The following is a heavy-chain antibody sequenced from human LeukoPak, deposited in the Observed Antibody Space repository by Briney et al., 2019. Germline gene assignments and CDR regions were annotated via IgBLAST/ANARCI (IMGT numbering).Heavy chain of an antibody. CDR3: ARGGSYGYPNDS. V-gene: IGHV4-59*12. D-gene: IGHD5-18*01. CDR2: IYYSGST. Sequence: SETLSLTCTVSGGSISSYYWSWIRQPPGKGLEWIGYIYYSGSTNYNPSLKSRVTISVDTSKNQFSLKLSSVTAADTAVYYCARGGSYGYPNDSWAQGTLVTVSS. J-gene: IGHJ4*02. CDR1: GGSISSYY.